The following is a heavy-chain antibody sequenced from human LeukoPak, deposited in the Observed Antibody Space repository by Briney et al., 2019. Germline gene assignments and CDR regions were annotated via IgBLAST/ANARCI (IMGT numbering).Heavy chain of an antibody. CDR1: GFTFSSYA. CDR2: ISGSGGST. D-gene: IGHD2-2*01. V-gene: IGHV3-23*01. Sequence: GGSLRLSCAASGFTFSSYAMSWVRQAPGKGLEWVSAISGSGGSTYYADSVKGRFTISRDNSKNTLYLQMNSLRAEDTAIYYCAKDPPRYPTPSRYCSSTSCYGHVGLFGSAIWGQGTMVTVSS. CDR3: AKDPPRYPTPSRYCSSTSCYGHVGLFGSAI. J-gene: IGHJ3*02.